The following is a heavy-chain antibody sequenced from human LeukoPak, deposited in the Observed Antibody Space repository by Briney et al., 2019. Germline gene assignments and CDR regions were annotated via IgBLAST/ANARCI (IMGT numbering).Heavy chain of an antibody. CDR2: IIPIFGTA. CDR1: GCTFSSYA. V-gene: IGHV1-69*13. J-gene: IGHJ6*04. CDR3: ARVRDYYDILTGYHNHYGMDV. D-gene: IGHD3-9*01. Sequence: ASVNVSCKASGCTFSSYAISWVRQAPGQGLEWMGGIIPIFGTANYAQKFQGRVTITADESTSTAYMELSSLRSEDTAVYYCARVRDYYDILTGYHNHYGMDVWGKGTTVTVSS.